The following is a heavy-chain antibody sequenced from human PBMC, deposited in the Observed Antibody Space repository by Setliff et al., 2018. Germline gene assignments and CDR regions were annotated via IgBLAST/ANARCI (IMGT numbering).Heavy chain of an antibody. Sequence: GGSLILSCAASGFSFRTYAMSWVRQAPGKGLEWVSTITIDDAYSYYADSVKGRFTISRDNSQNTLYLQMNSLRAEDTAVYYCAKEKSSSTWYERKPFDCWGQGTPVTVSS. D-gene: IGHD6-13*01. CDR1: GFSFRTYA. CDR3: AKEKSSSTWYERKPFDC. J-gene: IGHJ4*02. CDR2: ITIDDAYS. V-gene: IGHV3-23*01.